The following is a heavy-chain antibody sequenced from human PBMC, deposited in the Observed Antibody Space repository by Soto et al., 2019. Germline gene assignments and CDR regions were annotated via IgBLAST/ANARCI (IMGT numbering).Heavy chain of an antibody. CDR2: ISGSGGST. CDR1: GFTFSSYA. CDR3: AKDRGFGGVIDLEEYYFDY. D-gene: IGHD3-16*02. V-gene: IGHV3-23*01. J-gene: IGHJ4*02. Sequence: EVQLLESGGGLVQPGGSLRLSCAASGFTFSSYAMSWVRQAPGQGLEWVSAISGSGGSTYYADSVKGRFTISRDNSKNTLYLQMNSLRAEDTAVYYCAKDRGFGGVIDLEEYYFDYWGQGTLVTVSS.